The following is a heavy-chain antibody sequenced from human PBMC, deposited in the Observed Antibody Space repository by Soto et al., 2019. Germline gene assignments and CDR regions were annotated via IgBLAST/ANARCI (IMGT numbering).Heavy chain of an antibody. D-gene: IGHD2-2*01. CDR3: TAGTSWPGVADY. J-gene: IGHJ4*02. Sequence: GGSLRLSCAASGFTFSNAWMSWVRQAPGKGLEWVGRIKSKTDGGTTDYAAPVKGRFTISRDDSKNTLYLQMNSLKTEDTAVYYCTAGTSWPGVADYWGQGTLVTVSS. CDR1: GFTFSNAW. CDR2: IKSKTDGGTT. V-gene: IGHV3-15*01.